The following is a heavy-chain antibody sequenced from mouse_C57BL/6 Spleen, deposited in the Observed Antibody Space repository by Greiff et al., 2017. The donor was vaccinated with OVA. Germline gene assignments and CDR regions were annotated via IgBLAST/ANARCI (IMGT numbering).Heavy chain of an antibody. J-gene: IGHJ2*01. D-gene: IGHD1-1*01. V-gene: IGHV1-54*01. CDR2: INPGSGCT. CDR1: GYAFTNYL. CDR3: ARDCDYDYFDY. Sequence: VQLQQSGAELVRPGTSVKVSCTASGYAFTNYLIEWVKQRPGQGLEWIGVINPGSGCTNYTEKFKGKATLTADTSSSTAYLQLSSLTSEDSAVYFCARDCDYDYFDYWGQGTTVTVSS.